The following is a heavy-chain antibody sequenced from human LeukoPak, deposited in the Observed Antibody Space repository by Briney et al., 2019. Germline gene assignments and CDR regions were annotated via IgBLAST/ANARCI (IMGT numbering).Heavy chain of an antibody. J-gene: IGHJ4*02. CDR2: INHSGST. CDR3: ARGGGDSSGYYTYDY. D-gene: IGHD3-22*01. Sequence: PSETLSLTCAVYGGSFSGYYWGWIRQPPGKGLEWIGEINHSGSTNYNPSLKSRVTISVDTSKNQFSLKLSSVTAADTAVYYCARGGGDSSGYYTYDYWGQGTLVTVSS. CDR1: GGSFSGYY. V-gene: IGHV4-34*01.